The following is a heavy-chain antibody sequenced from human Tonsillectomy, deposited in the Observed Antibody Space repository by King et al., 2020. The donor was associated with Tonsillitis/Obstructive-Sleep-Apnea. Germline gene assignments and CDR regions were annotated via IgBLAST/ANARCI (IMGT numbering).Heavy chain of an antibody. CDR1: GGSISNYY. CDR3: ARAGDDDAFDI. D-gene: IGHD2-21*02. CDR2: IYYSGST. V-gene: IGHV4-59*01. Sequence: VQLQESGPGLVKPSETLSLTCTVSGGSISNYYWSWIRQPPGKGLEWIAYIYYSGSTYSNPSLKSRVTLSVDTSKNQFSLKLSSVTAADTAVYYCARAGDDDAFDIWGQGTMVTVSS. J-gene: IGHJ3*02.